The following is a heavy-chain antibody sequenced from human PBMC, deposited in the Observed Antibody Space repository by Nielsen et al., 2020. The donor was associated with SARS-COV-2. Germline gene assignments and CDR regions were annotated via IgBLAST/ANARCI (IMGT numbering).Heavy chain of an antibody. CDR2: IYHSGST. D-gene: IGHD2-2*01. Sequence: SETLSLTCAVSGGPISSSNWWSWVRQPPGQGLEWIGEIYHSGSTNYNPSLKSRVTISVDKSKNQFSLKLSSVTAADTAVYYCAKHHRGDCSSTSCYRADYWGQGTLVTVSS. J-gene: IGHJ4*02. CDR1: GGPISSSNW. V-gene: IGHV4-4*02. CDR3: AKHHRGDCSSTSCYRADY.